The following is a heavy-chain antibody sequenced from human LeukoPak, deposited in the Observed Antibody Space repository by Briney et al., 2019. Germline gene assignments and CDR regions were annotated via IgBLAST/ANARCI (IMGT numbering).Heavy chain of an antibody. V-gene: IGHV5-51*01. D-gene: IGHD6-6*01. CDR2: IYPGVSNT. J-gene: IGHJ4*02. Sequence: GESLKISCKASGYTFTSYWIGWVRQMPGKGLEWMGSIYPGVSNTRYSPSFQGQVTISADKSINTAYLQWSSLKASDTAIYYCARAAVLDYWAQGTLVTVSS. CDR3: ARAAVLDY. CDR1: GYTFTSYW.